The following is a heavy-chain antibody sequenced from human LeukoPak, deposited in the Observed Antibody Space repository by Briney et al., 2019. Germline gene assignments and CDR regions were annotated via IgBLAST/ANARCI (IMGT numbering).Heavy chain of an antibody. V-gene: IGHV4-59*01. D-gene: IGHD6-19*01. CDR3: ARRLGWPYYFDY. CDR1: GGSISSYY. Sequence: SETLSLTCSVSGGSISSYYWSWIRQPPGKGLEWIGYVYYSGSTNYNPSLKSRVTISDDTSKNKFTLKLNSVTAADTAVYYCARRLGWPYYFDYWGQGTLVTVSS. CDR2: VYYSGST. J-gene: IGHJ4*02.